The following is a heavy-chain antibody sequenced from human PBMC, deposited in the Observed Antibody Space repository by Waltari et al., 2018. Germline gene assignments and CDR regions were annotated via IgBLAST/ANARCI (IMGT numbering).Heavy chain of an antibody. D-gene: IGHD2-2*02. CDR1: GGSISSGHYY. Sequence: QVQLQESGPGLVKPSQTLSLTCTVSGGSISSGHYYWSWIRQPPGKGLGWIGYIYYSGRTYYNPSLKSRVTISVDTSKNQFSLKLSSVTAADTAVYYCARVKGKYCSSTSCYTDWYFDLWGRGTLVTVSS. V-gene: IGHV4-30-4*08. J-gene: IGHJ2*01. CDR2: IYYSGRT. CDR3: ARVKGKYCSSTSCYTDWYFDL.